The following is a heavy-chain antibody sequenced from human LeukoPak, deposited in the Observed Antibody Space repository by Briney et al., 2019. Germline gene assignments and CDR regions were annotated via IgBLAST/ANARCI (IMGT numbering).Heavy chain of an antibody. Sequence: GGSLRLSCAASGFTFSSYAMSWVRQAPGKGLEWVAVISYDGSNKYYADSMKGRFTISRDNSKNTLYLQMNSLRAEDTAVYYCARAAYSYGYGGFDPWGQGTLVTVSS. CDR3: ARAAYSYGYGGFDP. CDR2: ISYDGSNK. V-gene: IGHV3-30*04. J-gene: IGHJ5*02. CDR1: GFTFSSYA. D-gene: IGHD5-18*01.